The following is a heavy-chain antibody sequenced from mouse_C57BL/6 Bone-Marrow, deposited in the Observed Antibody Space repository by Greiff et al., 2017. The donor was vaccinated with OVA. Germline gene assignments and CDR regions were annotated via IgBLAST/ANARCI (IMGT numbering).Heavy chain of an antibody. Sequence: VQLQQPGTELVMPGASVKLSCKASGYTFTSYWMHWVKQRPGQGLEWIGNINPSNGGTNYNEKFKGKATLTVDQSSSTAYMQLSSLPSRHTAVDAAANSGECGYWFAYWGQGTLVTVSA. D-gene: IGHD2-13*01. CDR1: GYTFTSYW. CDR3: ANSGECGYWFAY. J-gene: IGHJ3*01. CDR2: INPSNGGT. V-gene: IGHV1-53*01.